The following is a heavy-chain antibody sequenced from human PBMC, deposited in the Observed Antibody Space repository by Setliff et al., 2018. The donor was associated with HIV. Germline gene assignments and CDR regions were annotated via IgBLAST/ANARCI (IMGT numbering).Heavy chain of an antibody. D-gene: IGHD6-13*01. CDR3: ARGGASSLPLDY. V-gene: IGHV3-7*01. Sequence: GGSLRLSCAASGFIFSTNWMSWVRQAPGKGPEWVANINQDGSDKYYVPSVKGRFTISRDNAKNSRYLQMNSLRAEDTAIYYCARGGASSLPLDYWGHGTLVTVSS. CDR1: GFIFSTNW. J-gene: IGHJ4*01. CDR2: INQDGSDK.